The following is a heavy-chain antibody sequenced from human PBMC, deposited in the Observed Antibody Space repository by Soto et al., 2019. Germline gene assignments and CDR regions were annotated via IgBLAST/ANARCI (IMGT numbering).Heavy chain of an antibody. D-gene: IGHD2-15*01. CDR3: AILLLNATSSPYIDS. J-gene: IGHJ4*02. CDR2: ITGSADST. CDR1: GFTFTSYA. Sequence: GGSLRLSCAASGFTFTSYAMSWVRQAPGKGLEWVSAITGSADSTYYADSVKGRFTISSDNSKNTLYLQMNSLRAEDTAVYYCAILLLNATSSPYIDSWGQEAVVTVSS. V-gene: IGHV3-23*01.